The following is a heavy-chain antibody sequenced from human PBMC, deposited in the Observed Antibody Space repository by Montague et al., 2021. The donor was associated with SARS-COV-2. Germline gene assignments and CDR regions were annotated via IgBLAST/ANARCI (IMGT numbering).Heavy chain of an antibody. V-gene: IGHV3-7*01. CDR1: GFSFSRYW. Sequence: SLRLSCAASGFSFSRYWMNWVRQAPGKGLEWVANINQDGREKYFVDSVKGRFTISRDNAKNLVFLQMNSLGGEDTAMYYCARDFYGAGTEPLPGGYWGRGILVTVSS. D-gene: IGHD3-10*01. J-gene: IGHJ1*01. CDR2: INQDGREK. CDR3: ARDFYGAGTEPLPGGY.